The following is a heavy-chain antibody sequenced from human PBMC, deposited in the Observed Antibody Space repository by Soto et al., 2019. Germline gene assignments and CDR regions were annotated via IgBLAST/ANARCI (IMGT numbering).Heavy chain of an antibody. D-gene: IGHD5-12*01. J-gene: IGHJ5*02. CDR3: ARGIVATIAWFDP. CDR2: IYYSGST. V-gene: IGHV4-59*01. Sequence: SETLSLTCTVSGGSISSYYWSWIRQPPGKGLEWIGYIYYSGSTNYNPSLKSRVTISVDTSKNQFSLKLSSVTAADTAVYYCARGIVATIAWFDPWGQGTLVTVSS. CDR1: GGSISSYY.